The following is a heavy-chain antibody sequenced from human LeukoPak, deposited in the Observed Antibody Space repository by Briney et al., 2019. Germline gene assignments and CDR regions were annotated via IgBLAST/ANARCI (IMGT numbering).Heavy chain of an antibody. Sequence: GGSPRLSCTASEFTVSRNYMLWVRQAPGKGLECVSLIFSNGDTHYADSVKGRFTISRDTSKNTVSLQMNSLRVEDTAMYYCPRDQMNYWGQGTLVPVSS. CDR1: EFTVSRNY. V-gene: IGHV3-53*01. CDR2: IFSNGDT. CDR3: PRDQMNY. D-gene: IGHD5-24*01. J-gene: IGHJ4*02.